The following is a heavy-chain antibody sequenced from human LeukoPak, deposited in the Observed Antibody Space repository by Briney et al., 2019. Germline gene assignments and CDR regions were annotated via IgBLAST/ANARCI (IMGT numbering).Heavy chain of an antibody. D-gene: IGHD2-15*01. J-gene: IGHJ6*02. CDR3: ARDYSHPIYGMDV. CDR1: GLTVSSNY. V-gene: IGHV3-66*01. Sequence: GGSLIPSCSASGLTVSSNYMSWVRQARGKGLEWVSVIYSGGSTYYADSVKGRFTISRDNSKNTLYLQMNSLRAEDTAVYYCARDYSHPIYGMDVWGQGTTVTVSS. CDR2: IYSGGST.